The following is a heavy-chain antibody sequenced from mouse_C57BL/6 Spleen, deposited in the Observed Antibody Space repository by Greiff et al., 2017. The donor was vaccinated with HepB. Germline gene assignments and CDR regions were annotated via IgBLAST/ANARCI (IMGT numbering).Heavy chain of an antibody. Sequence: QVHVKQPGAELVKPGASVKMSCKASGYTFTSYWITWVKQRPGQGLEWIGDIYPGSGSTNYNEKFKSKATLTVDTSSSTAYMQLSSLTSEDSAVYYCAREIVGVRKFAYWGQGTLVTVSA. CDR1: GYTFTSYW. V-gene: IGHV1-55*01. CDR3: AREIVGVRKFAY. CDR2: IYPGSGST. D-gene: IGHD2-2*01. J-gene: IGHJ3*01.